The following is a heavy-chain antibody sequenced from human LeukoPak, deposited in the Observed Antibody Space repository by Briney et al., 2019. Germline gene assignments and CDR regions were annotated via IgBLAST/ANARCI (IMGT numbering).Heavy chain of an antibody. CDR2: ISPYNGNT. V-gene: IGHV1-18*01. CDR1: GYTFSSHS. CDR3: ARFLGGNIAAPFDY. J-gene: IGHJ4*02. D-gene: IGHD6-13*01. Sequence: ASVKVSCKTSGYTFSSHSMNWVRQAPGQGLEWLGWISPYNGNTKYAQKIQGRATMTTDTSTSTAYLELRSLRSDDTGVYYCARFLGGNIAAPFDYWGQGTLVTVSS.